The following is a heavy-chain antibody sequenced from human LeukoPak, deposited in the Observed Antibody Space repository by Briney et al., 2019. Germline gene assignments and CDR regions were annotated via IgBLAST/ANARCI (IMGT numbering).Heavy chain of an antibody. CDR2: ISYDGSNK. CDR3: AKALGGYSYGHLFDY. V-gene: IGHV3-30*18. CDR1: GFTFSSYG. D-gene: IGHD5-18*01. J-gene: IGHJ4*02. Sequence: GGSLRLSCAASGFTFSSYGMHWVRLAPGKGLEWVAVISYDGSNKYYADSVKGRFTISRDNSKNTLYLQMNSLRAEDTAVYYCAKALGGYSYGHLFDYWGQGTLVTVSS.